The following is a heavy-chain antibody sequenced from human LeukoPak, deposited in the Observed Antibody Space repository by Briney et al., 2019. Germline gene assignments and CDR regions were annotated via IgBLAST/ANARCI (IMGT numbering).Heavy chain of an antibody. D-gene: IGHD2-2*01. V-gene: IGHV1-2*02. CDR1: GGTFSSYA. J-gene: IGHJ6*02. CDR3: ARPARYCSSTSCHYYYYYYGMDV. CDR2: INPNSGGT. Sequence: ASVKVSCKASGGTFSSYAISWVRQAPGQGLEWMGWINPNSGGTNYAQKFQGRVTMTRDTSISTAYMELSRLRSDDTAVYYCARPARYCSSTSCHYYYYYYGMDVWGQGTTVTVSS.